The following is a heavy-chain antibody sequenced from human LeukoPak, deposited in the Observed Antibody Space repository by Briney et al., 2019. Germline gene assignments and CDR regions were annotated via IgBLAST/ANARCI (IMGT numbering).Heavy chain of an antibody. V-gene: IGHV4-59*01. D-gene: IGHD3-10*01. CDR1: GGSFSGYY. J-gene: IGHJ2*01. Sequence: PSETLSLTCAVYGGSFSGYYWSWIRQPPGKGLEWIGYIYYSGSTNYNPSLKSRVTISVDTSKNQFSLKLSSVTAADTAVYYCARAVWQPGDWYFDLWGRGTLVTVSS. CDR2: IYYSGST. CDR3: ARAVWQPGDWYFDL.